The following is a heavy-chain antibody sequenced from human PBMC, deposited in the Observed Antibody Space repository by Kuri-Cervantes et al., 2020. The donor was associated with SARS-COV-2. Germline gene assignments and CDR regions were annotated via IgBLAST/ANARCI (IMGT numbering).Heavy chain of an antibody. CDR2: ISSDGSNK. V-gene: IGHV3-30*04. CDR3: ARARVGVFDF. D-gene: IGHD2-21*01. Sequence: GESLKISCAASGFTFNTCAMHWVRQAPGKGLEWVAMISSDGSNKNYADSVKGRFTISRDNSKNTLYLQISSLRTEDTAVFYCARARVGVFDFWGQGALVTVSS. CDR1: GFTFNTCA. J-gene: IGHJ4*02.